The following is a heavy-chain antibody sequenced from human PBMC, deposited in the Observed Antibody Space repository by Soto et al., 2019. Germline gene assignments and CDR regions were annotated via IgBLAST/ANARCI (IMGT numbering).Heavy chain of an antibody. V-gene: IGHV3-30*03. CDR3: ARDIDYINGMDV. Sequence: QVQLVESGGGVVQPGRSLRLSCAASGFTFSNYGMHWVRQAPGKGLEWVAVISYDGSNKYYADSVKGRFTISRDNAKNSLYLQMNSLRAEDTAVYYCARDIDYINGMDVWGQGTTVTVSS. D-gene: IGHD4-4*01. CDR1: GFTFSNYG. J-gene: IGHJ6*02. CDR2: ISYDGSNK.